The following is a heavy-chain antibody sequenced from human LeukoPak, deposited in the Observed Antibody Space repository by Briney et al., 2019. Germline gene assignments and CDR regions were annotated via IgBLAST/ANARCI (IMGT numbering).Heavy chain of an antibody. CDR3: ARDSRIAARSLYYYYMDV. Sequence: PGGSLRLSCAASGFTFSSYWMSWVRQAPGKGLEWVANIKQDESEKYYVDSVKGRFTISRDNAKKSLYLQMNSLRAEDTAVYYCARDSRIAARSLYYYYMDVWGKGTTVTVSS. V-gene: IGHV3-7*01. CDR2: IKQDESEK. D-gene: IGHD6-6*01. J-gene: IGHJ6*03. CDR1: GFTFSSYW.